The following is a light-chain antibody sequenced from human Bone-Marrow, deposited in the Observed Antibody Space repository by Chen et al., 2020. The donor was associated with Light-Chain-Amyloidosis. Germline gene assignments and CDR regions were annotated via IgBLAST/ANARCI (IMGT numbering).Light chain of an antibody. Sequence: EIVLTQSPGTLSLSLGEGANLSCRASQTISSNYLTWYQQKFGQAPRLLIYGSSSRATGIPDRFTGRGSGTDFTLTINRLEPEDFAMYYCQQYGTSPLTFGGGTKVEIK. J-gene: IGKJ4*01. CDR3: QQYGTSPLT. CDR1: QTISSNY. V-gene: IGKV3-20*01. CDR2: GSS.